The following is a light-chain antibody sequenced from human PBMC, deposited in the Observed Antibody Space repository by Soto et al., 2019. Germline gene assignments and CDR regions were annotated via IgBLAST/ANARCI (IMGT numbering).Light chain of an antibody. CDR3: QRLDSYPRT. V-gene: IGKV1-9*01. J-gene: IGKJ1*01. Sequence: DVQLTQSPSFLSASVGDRVIITCRASHDINTHLAWYQQQPGKAPKLLIYSASSLQSGVPSRFRGSRSGTEFTLTISTLQPEDSATYYCQRLDSYPRTSGPGTKVEIK. CDR1: HDINTH. CDR2: SAS.